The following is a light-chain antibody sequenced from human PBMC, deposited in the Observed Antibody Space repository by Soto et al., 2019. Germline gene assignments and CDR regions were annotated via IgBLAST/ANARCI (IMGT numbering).Light chain of an antibody. V-gene: IGKV1-39*01. CDR1: QSISIY. CDR3: QHSYNTPT. J-gene: IGKJ4*01. CDR2: AAS. Sequence: DIQMTQSPSSLSASVGDRVTITCRASQSISIYLNWYQQKPGKAPKLLIYAASSLQSGVPSRFTGSGSETDFTLTIGSLQPEDFASYYCQHSYNTPTFGGGTKVVIK.